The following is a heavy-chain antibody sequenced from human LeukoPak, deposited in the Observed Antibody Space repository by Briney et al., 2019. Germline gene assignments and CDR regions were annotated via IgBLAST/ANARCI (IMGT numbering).Heavy chain of an antibody. CDR2: IYYSGST. CDR3: ARVGSYYDSSGYAFDI. Sequence: SETLSLTCTVSGGSISSGGYYWSWIRQHPGKGREWIGYIYYSGSTYYNPSLKSRVTISVDTSKNQFSLKLSSVTAADTAVYYCARVGSYYDSSGYAFDIWGQGTMVTVSS. V-gene: IGHV4-31*03. CDR1: GGSISSGGYY. J-gene: IGHJ3*02. D-gene: IGHD3-22*01.